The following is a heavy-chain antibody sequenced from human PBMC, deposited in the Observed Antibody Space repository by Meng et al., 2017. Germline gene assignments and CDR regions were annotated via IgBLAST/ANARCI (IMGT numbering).Heavy chain of an antibody. J-gene: IGHJ4*02. V-gene: IGHV1-69*13. Sequence: QGQLVQSGAEVKKPGASVKVSCKASGYTFTSYGISWVRQAPGQGLEWMGGIIPIFGTANYAQKFQGRVTITADESTSTAYMELSSLRSEDTAVYYCARVDRNDDADFDYWGQGTLVTVSS. CDR3: ARVDRNDDADFDY. CDR2: IIPIFGTA. D-gene: IGHD1-1*01. CDR1: GYTFTSYG.